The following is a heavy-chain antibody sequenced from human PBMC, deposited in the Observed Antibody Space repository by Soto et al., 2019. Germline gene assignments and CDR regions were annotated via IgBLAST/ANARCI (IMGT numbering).Heavy chain of an antibody. D-gene: IGHD7-27*01. V-gene: IGHV3-30*18. CDR3: AKEPNSGGCIFDS. CDR2: MSYDGGNK. Sequence: QVQMIESGGGVVQPGRSLRLSCAASGFTLSNCGKCGMHWVRQAPGKGLEWVAVMSYDGGNKYYGDSVKGRFTISRDTSKNTLYLQMNSLKPEDTAVYYCAKEPNSGGCIFDSWGQGALVTVSP. CDR1: GFTLSNCG. J-gene: IGHJ4*02.